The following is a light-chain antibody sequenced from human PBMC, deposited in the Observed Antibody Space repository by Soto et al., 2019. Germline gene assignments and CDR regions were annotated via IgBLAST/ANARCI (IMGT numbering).Light chain of an antibody. Sequence: EIVMTQSPATLSVSPGERATLSCRASQSVSSNLAWYQQKPGQAPRLLIYGASTRATGIPARFSGSGSGTEFTFTISSLQSEDFAVYYCQQYNNWPWTFGQGTKVDIK. CDR3: QQYNNWPWT. CDR2: GAS. J-gene: IGKJ1*01. CDR1: QSVSSN. V-gene: IGKV3-15*01.